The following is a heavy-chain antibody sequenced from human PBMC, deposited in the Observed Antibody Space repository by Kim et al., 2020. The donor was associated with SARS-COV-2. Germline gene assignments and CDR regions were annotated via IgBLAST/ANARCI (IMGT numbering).Heavy chain of an antibody. CDR2: IYPGDSDT. CDR1: GYSFTNYW. V-gene: IGHV5-51*01. Sequence: GESLKISCKGSGYSFTNYWIGWVRQMPGKGLEWMGLIYPGDSDTRYSPSFQGQVTISADKSISTAYLQWSSLKASDTAMYYCARHLSYDSGSYLSGYAYWGQGTLVPVSS. J-gene: IGHJ1*01. CDR3: ARHLSYDSGSYLSGYAY. D-gene: IGHD3-10*01.